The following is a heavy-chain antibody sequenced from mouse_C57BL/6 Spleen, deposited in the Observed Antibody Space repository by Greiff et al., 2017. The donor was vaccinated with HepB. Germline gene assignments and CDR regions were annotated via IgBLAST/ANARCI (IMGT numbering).Heavy chain of an antibody. CDR2: ISSGGSYT. D-gene: IGHD1-1*01. Sequence: EVKVVESGGDLVKPGGSLKLSCAASGFTFSSYGMSWVRQTPDKRLEWVATISSGGSYTYYPDSVKGRFTISRDNAKNTLYLQMSSLKSEDTAMYYCASGISSGYFDVWGTGTTVTVSS. CDR1: GFTFSSYG. V-gene: IGHV5-6*01. CDR3: ASGISSGYFDV. J-gene: IGHJ1*03.